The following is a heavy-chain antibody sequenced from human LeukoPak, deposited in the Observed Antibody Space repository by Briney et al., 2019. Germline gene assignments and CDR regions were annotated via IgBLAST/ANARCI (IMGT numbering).Heavy chain of an antibody. Sequence: GGSLRLSCAASGFTFSSYEMNWVRQAPGKGLEWVSYISSSGSTIYYADSVKGRFTISRDNAKNSLFLQMNSLRAEDTALYYCVRSLYYYDSSGYYGIDYWGQGTLVTVSS. CDR3: VRSLYYYDSSGYYGIDY. CDR1: GFTFSSYE. D-gene: IGHD3-22*01. CDR2: ISSSGSTI. J-gene: IGHJ4*02. V-gene: IGHV3-48*03.